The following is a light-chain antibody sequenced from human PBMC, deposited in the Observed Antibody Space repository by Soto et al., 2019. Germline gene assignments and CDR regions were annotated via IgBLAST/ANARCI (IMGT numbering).Light chain of an antibody. Sequence: EIVMTQSPATLSVSPGESATLSCRASQSISIHLAWYQQKPGQGPRLLIYGASTRDTGTPARFSGSGSGTEFTLTISSLQSEDFAFYYCQQYDSWPSWTFGQGTKVEIK. CDR3: QQYDSWPSWT. CDR1: QSISIH. J-gene: IGKJ1*01. CDR2: GAS. V-gene: IGKV3-15*01.